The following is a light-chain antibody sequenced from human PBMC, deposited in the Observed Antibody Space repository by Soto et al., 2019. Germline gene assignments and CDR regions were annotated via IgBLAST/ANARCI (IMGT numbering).Light chain of an antibody. V-gene: IGLV2-14*03. CDR2: DVS. CDR3: SSYTSRSTLGV. J-gene: IGLJ2*01. Sequence: QSALTQPASVSGSPGQAITISCTGTNSDIGGYNYVSWYQHHPGKAPKLMIYDVSNRPAGVSYLFSGSKSGNTASLTISGLQAEDEADYSCSSYTSRSTLGVFGGGTKLTVL. CDR1: NSDIGGYNY.